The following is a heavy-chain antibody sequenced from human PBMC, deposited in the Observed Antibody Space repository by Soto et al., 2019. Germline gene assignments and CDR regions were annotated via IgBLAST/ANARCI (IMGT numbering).Heavy chain of an antibody. V-gene: IGHV2-5*02. D-gene: IGHD2-15*01. J-gene: IGHJ4*02. Sequence: QITLKESGPTLVKPTQTLTLTCTFSGFSLSTSAVGVGWIRQPPGKALEWLAFIYWDDDKRYSPSLKSSLTTXXXTXXNQVVLAMTNLDPVDPATYYCAHLVVAGLTYYFDYWGQGTLVTVSS. CDR2: IYWDDDK. CDR3: AHLVVAGLTYYFDY. CDR1: GFSLSTSAVG.